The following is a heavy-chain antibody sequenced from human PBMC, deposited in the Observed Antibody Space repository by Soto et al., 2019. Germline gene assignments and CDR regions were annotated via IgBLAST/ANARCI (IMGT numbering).Heavy chain of an antibody. J-gene: IGHJ5*02. D-gene: IGHD3-3*01. CDR1: GGSFSGYY. CDR2: INHSGST. V-gene: IGHV4-34*01. Sequence: PSETLSLTCAVYGGSFSGYYWSWIRQPPGKGLEWIGEINHSGSTNYSPSLKSRVTISVDTSKNQFSLKLSSVTAADTAVYYCASFIWRGYHNWFDLWGQAPLVTLFS. CDR3: ASFIWRGYHNWFDL.